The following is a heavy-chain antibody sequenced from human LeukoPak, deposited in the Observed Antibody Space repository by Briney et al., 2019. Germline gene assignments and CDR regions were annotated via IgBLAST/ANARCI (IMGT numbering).Heavy chain of an antibody. D-gene: IGHD2/OR15-2a*01. CDR2: TRYDGSNK. V-gene: IGHV3-30*02. CDR3: AKDDSGNSLDY. J-gene: IGHJ4*02. CDR1: GFTFGTYG. Sequence: GGSLRLSCAASGFTFGTYGMHWVRQAPGKGLEWVAFTRYDGSNKDYVDSVKGRFTISRDNSENTLYLQMNSLRAEDTALYYCAKDDSGNSLDYWGQGTPVTVSS.